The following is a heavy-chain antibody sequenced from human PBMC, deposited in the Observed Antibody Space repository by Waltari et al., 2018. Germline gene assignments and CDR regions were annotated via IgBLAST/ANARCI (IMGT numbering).Heavy chain of an antibody. CDR1: GGTFSSYA. CDR2: IIPIFGTA. V-gene: IGHV1-69*01. Sequence: QVQLVQSGAEVQKPGASVTVSCKASGGTFSSYAIRWVRQAPGQGLEWMGGIIPIFGTANYAQKFQGRVTITTDESTSTAYMELSSLRSEDTAVYYCARSDSSGYGLFDPWGQGTLVTVSS. D-gene: IGHD3-22*01. CDR3: ARSDSSGYGLFDP. J-gene: IGHJ5*02.